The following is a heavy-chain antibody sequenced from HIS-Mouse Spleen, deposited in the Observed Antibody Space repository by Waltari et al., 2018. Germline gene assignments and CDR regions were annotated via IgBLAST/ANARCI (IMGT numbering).Heavy chain of an antibody. V-gene: IGHV3-7*01. D-gene: IGHD3-10*01. CDR2: IKQDGSEK. Sequence: EVQLVESGGGWVQPGGSLRLSCAASGFTFSSDWMSWVRQAPGKGLEWVANIKQDGSEKYYVDSGKGRFTISRDNAKNSLYLQMNSLRAEDTAVYYCARGPGSMGSLGYWGQGTLVTVSS. CDR3: ARGPGSMGSLGY. J-gene: IGHJ4*02. CDR1: GFTFSSDW.